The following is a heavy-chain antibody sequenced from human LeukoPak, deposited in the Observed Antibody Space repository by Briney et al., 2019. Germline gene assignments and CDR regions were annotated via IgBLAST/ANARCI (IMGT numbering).Heavy chain of an antibody. CDR1: GYTFTSYD. D-gene: IGHD5-24*01. J-gene: IGHJ4*02. V-gene: IGHV1-8*01. Sequence: ASVKVSCKASGYTFTSYDINWVRQATGQGLEWMGWMNPNSGNTGYAQKFQGRVTMTRNTSISTAYMELSSLRSEDTAVYYCARAVEMATIVDYWRQGTLVTVSS. CDR2: MNPNSGNT. CDR3: ARAVEMATIVDY.